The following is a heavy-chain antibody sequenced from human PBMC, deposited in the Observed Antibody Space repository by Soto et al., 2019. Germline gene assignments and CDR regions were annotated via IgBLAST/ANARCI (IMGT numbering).Heavy chain of an antibody. D-gene: IGHD5-12*01. CDR3: ARGRDGPQYRAVGYYYYGMDV. Sequence: QVQLVQSGAEVKKPGSSVKVSCKASGGTFSSYAISWVRQAPGQGLEWMGGIIPIFGTANYAQKFQGRVTITADKSTSTAYMELSSLRSEDTAVYYCARGRDGPQYRAVGYYYYGMDVWGQGTTVTVSS. CDR2: IIPIFGTA. V-gene: IGHV1-69*06. J-gene: IGHJ6*02. CDR1: GGTFSSYA.